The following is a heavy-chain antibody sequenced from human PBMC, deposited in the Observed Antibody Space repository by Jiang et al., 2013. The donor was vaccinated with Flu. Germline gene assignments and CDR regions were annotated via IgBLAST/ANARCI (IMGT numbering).Heavy chain of an antibody. Sequence: GVVQPGESLRLSCEASGFTFSSYWMHWVRQAPGKGLVWVSRINPDGSDTVYADSVKGRLTISRDNAKNTLFVQMDSLRVEDTAMYYCVRGTSDWPGVDYWGQGTLVTVSS. CDR2: INPDGSDT. CDR1: GFTFSSYW. CDR3: VRGTSDWPGVDY. D-gene: IGHD6-19*01. V-gene: IGHV3-74*01. J-gene: IGHJ4*02.